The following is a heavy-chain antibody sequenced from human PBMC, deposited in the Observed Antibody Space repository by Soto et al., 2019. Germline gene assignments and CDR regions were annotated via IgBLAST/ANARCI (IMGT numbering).Heavy chain of an antibody. D-gene: IGHD6-19*01. V-gene: IGHV1-3*01. Sequence: QVQLVQSGAEVKKPGASVKVSCKASGYTFTSYAMHWVRQAPGKRLEWMGWINAGNGNTKYSQKFQGRVTITRDTSASTAYMELSSLRSEDTAVYYCARVIGGWYYFDYWGQGTLVTVSS. CDR3: ARVIGGWYYFDY. CDR1: GYTFTSYA. CDR2: INAGNGNT. J-gene: IGHJ4*02.